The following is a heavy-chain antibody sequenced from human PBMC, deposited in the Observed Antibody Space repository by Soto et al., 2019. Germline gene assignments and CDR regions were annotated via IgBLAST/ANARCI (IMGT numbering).Heavy chain of an antibody. V-gene: IGHV3-23*01. CDR2: ISGSGGST. J-gene: IGHJ4*02. Sequence: GGSLRLSCAASGFTFSSYAMSWVRQAPGKGLEWVSAISGSGGSTYYADSVKGRFTISRDNSKNTLYLQMNSLRAEDTAVYYCAKDRRPYYDFWSREGGTGYFDYWGQGTLVTVSS. CDR3: AKDRRPYYDFWSREGGTGYFDY. CDR1: GFTFSSYA. D-gene: IGHD3-3*01.